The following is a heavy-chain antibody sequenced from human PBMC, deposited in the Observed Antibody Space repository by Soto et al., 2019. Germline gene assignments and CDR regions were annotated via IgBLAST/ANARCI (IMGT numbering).Heavy chain of an antibody. J-gene: IGHJ4*02. D-gene: IGHD6-6*01. CDR3: ASANRPYTSSSANDF. V-gene: IGHV3-23*01. CDR1: GFTFSSYA. Sequence: VQLLESGGGLIQPGGSLRLSCAASGFTFSSYAISWVRQAPGKGLQWVSTITGSGASTYYADSVKGRFTITRDISANTLYLQIDDTAVEYCAFYFWASANRPYTSSSANDFWGQGTLVTVSS. CDR2: ITGSGAST.